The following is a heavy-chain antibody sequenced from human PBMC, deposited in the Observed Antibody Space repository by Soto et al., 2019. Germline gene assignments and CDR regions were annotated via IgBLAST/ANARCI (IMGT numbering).Heavy chain of an antibody. V-gene: IGHV3-7*01. J-gene: IGHJ4*02. CDR3: SRSLDS. CDR2: INPAGSEK. Sequence: PGGSLRLSCAASGFTFSSFWMDWVRQAPGKGLEWVANINPAGSEKRYVDSVKGRFTISRDNAKNSLYLYMSSLTAEDSALYYCSRSLDSWGKGTRFTV. CDR1: GFTFSSFW.